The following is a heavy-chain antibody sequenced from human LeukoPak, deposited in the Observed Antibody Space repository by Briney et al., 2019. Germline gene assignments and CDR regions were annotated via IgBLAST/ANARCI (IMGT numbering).Heavy chain of an antibody. D-gene: IGHD2-15*01. V-gene: IGHV3-53*01. CDR2: IWTDERT. CDR3: ARRYCSGGICYFFDY. Sequence: GGSLRLSCVASGFTFSDYWMSWVRQAPGRGLDWVSTIWTDERTFYADSVKGRFTISRDESKNTLYLQMNNLGAEDTAVYYCARRYCSGGICYFFDYWGQGTLVTVSS. J-gene: IGHJ4*02. CDR1: GFTFSDYW.